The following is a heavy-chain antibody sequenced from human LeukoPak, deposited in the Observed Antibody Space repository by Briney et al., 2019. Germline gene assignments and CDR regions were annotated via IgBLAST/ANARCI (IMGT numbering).Heavy chain of an antibody. Sequence: SETLSLTCAVYGGSFSGYYWSWIRQPPGKGLEWIGEINHSGSTNYNPSHKSRVTISVDTSKNQFSLKLSSVTAADTAVYYCARGHVDTAMVTYFDYWGQGTLVTVSS. D-gene: IGHD5-18*01. V-gene: IGHV4-34*01. J-gene: IGHJ4*02. CDR3: ARGHVDTAMVTYFDY. CDR1: GGSFSGYY. CDR2: INHSGST.